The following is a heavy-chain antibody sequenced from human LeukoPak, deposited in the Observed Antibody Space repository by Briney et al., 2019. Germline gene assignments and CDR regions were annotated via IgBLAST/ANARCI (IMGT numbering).Heavy chain of an antibody. V-gene: IGHV4-39*01. CDR1: GGSISTSIYY. Sequence: PSETLSLTCTVSGGSISTSIYYWGWIRQPPGKGLEWIGRIYYGGSTDYNPSLKSRVTISVDTSKNQFSLKLRSVTAADTAVYYCARRGEWLRFHYFDYWGQGALVTVSS. CDR3: ARRGEWLRFHYFDY. D-gene: IGHD5-12*01. CDR2: IYYGGST. J-gene: IGHJ4*02.